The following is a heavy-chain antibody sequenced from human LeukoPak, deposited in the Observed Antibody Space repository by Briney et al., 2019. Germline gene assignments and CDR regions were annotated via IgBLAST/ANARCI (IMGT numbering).Heavy chain of an antibody. CDR2: ISYDGSNK. V-gene: IGHV3-30-3*01. D-gene: IGHD6-19*01. J-gene: IGHJ6*02. Sequence: GGSLRLSCSASGFTFSSYAMHWVRQAPGKGLEWVAVISYDGSNKYYADSVKGRFTISRDNSKNTLYLQMNSLRAEDTAVYYCAREYSSGWYKSPYAYYYGMDVWGQGTTVTVSS. CDR1: GFTFSSYA. CDR3: AREYSSGWYKSPYAYYYGMDV.